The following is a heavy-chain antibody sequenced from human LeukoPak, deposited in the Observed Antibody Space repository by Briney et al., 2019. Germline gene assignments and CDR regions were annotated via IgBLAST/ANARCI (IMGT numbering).Heavy chain of an antibody. CDR2: ISGSGGST. D-gene: IGHD6-19*01. V-gene: IGHV3-23*01. CDR3: AKDIAVAGTSGYFDY. CDR1: GFTFSSYA. Sequence: GGSLRLSCAASGFTFSSYAMSWVRQAPGKGLEWVSAISGSGGSTYYADSVKGRFTISRDNSKNTLYLQMNSLRAEDTAVYYCAKDIAVAGTSGYFDYWGQGTLVTVSS. J-gene: IGHJ4*02.